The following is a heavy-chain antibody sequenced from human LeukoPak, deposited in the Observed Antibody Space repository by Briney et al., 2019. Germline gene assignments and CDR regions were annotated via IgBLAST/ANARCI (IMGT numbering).Heavy chain of an antibody. J-gene: IGHJ4*02. CDR2: IYHSGST. V-gene: IGHV4-30-2*01. CDR1: GGSISSGSYS. Sequence: SETLSLTCAVSGGSISSGSYSWSWIRQPPGKGLEWIGYIYHSGSTYYNPSLKSRVTISVDTSKNQFSLKLSSVTAADTAVYYCARGSLNYYGSGSFDYWGQGTLVTVSS. CDR3: ARGSLNYYGSGSFDY. D-gene: IGHD3-10*01.